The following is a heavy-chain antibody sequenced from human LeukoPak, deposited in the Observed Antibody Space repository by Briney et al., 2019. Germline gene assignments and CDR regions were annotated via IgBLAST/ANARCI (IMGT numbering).Heavy chain of an antibody. J-gene: IGHJ4*02. CDR1: GFTFSSYT. CDR3: ASYIAVAAYFDY. D-gene: IGHD6-19*01. CDR2: ISSGGSYI. V-gene: IGHV3-21*01. Sequence: GGSLRLSCAASGFTFSSYTMNWVRQAPGKGLEWVSSISSGGSYIYYADSVKGRFTISRDNAKNSLYLQMNSLRAEDTAVYYCASYIAVAAYFDYWGQGTLVTVSS.